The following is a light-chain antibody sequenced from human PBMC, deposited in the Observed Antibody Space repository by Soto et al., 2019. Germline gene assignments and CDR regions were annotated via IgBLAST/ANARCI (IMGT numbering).Light chain of an antibody. Sequence: EIVMTQSPATLSVSPGERATLSCRASQSVSRNLAWYQQKPGQAPRLLIHDASTRATGISVRFSGSRSGTEFTLTISSLQSEDFAVYYCQQYNNWLWTFGQGTKVEIK. J-gene: IGKJ1*01. CDR1: QSVSRN. CDR2: DAS. V-gene: IGKV3-15*01. CDR3: QQYNNWLWT.